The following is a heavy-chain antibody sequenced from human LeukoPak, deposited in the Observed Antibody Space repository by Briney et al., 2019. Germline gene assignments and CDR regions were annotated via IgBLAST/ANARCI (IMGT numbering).Heavy chain of an antibody. CDR3: ARAYRDYDILPGYSEWGAFDI. CDR1: GGTFSSYA. Sequence: ASVKVSCKASGGTFSSYAISWGRQAPGQGLEWMGRIIPILGIANYAQKFQGRVTITADKSTSTAYMELSRLRSDDTAVYYCARAYRDYDILPGYSEWGAFDIWGQGTMVTVSS. D-gene: IGHD3-9*01. CDR2: IIPILGIA. J-gene: IGHJ3*02. V-gene: IGHV1-69*04.